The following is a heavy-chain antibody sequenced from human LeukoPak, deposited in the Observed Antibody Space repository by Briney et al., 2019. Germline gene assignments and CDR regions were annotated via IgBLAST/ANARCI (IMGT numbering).Heavy chain of an antibody. D-gene: IGHD6-19*01. J-gene: IGHJ4*02. Sequence: GGSLRLSCAASGFTFDDYTMHWVRQAPGKGLEWVSLISWDGGSTYYADSVKGRFTISRDNAKNSLYLQMNSLRAEDTAVYYCASDSSGWLDYWGQGTLVTVSS. CDR1: GFTFDDYT. CDR3: ASDSSGWLDY. V-gene: IGHV3-43*01. CDR2: ISWDGGST.